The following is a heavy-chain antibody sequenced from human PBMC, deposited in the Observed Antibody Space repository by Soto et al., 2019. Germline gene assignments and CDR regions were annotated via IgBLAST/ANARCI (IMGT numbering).Heavy chain of an antibody. J-gene: IGHJ4*02. CDR3: AKGNESTSSWYGYYFDY. D-gene: IGHD6-13*01. V-gene: IGHV3-23*01. CDR2: ISGSGGST. CDR1: GFTFSSYA. Sequence: EVQLLESGGGLVQPGGSLRLSCAASGFTFSSYAMSWVRQAPGKGLEWVSAISGSGGSTYYADSVKGRVTISRDNSKNTLYLQMNSLRAEYTAVYYCAKGNESTSSWYGYYFDYWGQGTLVTVSS.